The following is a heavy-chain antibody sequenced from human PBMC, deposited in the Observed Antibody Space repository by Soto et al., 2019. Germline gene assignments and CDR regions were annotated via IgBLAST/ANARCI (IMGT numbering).Heavy chain of an antibody. D-gene: IGHD1-26*01. CDR3: AGEKVGTTGIDF. CDR2: MNPNSGNT. V-gene: IGHV1-8*01. Sequence: QAQLVQSGAEVKKPGASVKVSCKASGYTFTGYDINWVRQATGQGLEWMGWMNPNSGNTGYAQNFQGRVTMTRDNSITTAWRELTSLRDDDSAVYYCAGEKVGTTGIDFWGQGTLVTVSS. CDR1: GYTFTGYD. J-gene: IGHJ4*02.